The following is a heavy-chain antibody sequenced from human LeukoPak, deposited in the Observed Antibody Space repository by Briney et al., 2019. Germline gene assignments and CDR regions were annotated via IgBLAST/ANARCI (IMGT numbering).Heavy chain of an antibody. V-gene: IGHV4-34*01. Sequence: PSETPSLTCAVYGGSFSGYYWSWIRQPPGKGLEWIGEINHSGSTNYNPSLKSRVTISVDTSKNQFSLKLSSVTAADTAVYYCARISVYCSGGSCYWRRLDYWGQGTLVTVSS. CDR3: ARISVYCSGGSCYWRRLDY. D-gene: IGHD2-15*01. J-gene: IGHJ4*02. CDR2: INHSGST. CDR1: GGSFSGYY.